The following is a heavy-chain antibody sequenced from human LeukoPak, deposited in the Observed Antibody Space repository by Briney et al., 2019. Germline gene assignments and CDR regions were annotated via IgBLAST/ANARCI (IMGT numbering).Heavy chain of an antibody. CDR3: ARGSYHWFDP. CDR1: GGSISSYY. CDR2: IYHSGST. Sequence: SETLSLTCTVSGGSISSYYWSWIRQPPGKGLEWIGYIYHSGSTYYNPSLKSRVTISVDRSKNQFSLKLSSVTAADTAVYYCARGSYHWFDPWGQGTLVTVSS. V-gene: IGHV4-59*12. D-gene: IGHD1-26*01. J-gene: IGHJ5*02.